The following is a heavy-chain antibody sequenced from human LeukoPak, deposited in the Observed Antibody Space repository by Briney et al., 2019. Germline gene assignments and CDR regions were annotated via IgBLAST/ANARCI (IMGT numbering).Heavy chain of an antibody. J-gene: IGHJ3*02. CDR3: ARDVENYYDFWGGQTGAFDI. CDR1: EFTFSSYA. V-gene: IGHV3-30-3*01. CDR2: ISYDGSNK. D-gene: IGHD3-3*01. Sequence: PGGSLRLSCAASEFTFSSYAMHWVRQAPGKGLEWVAVISYDGSNKYYADSVKGRFTISRDNSKNTLYLQMNSLRAEDTAVYYCARDVENYYDFWGGQTGAFDIWGQGTMVTVSS.